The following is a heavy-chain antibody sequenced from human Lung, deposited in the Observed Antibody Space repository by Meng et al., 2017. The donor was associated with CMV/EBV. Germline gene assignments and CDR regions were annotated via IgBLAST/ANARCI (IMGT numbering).Heavy chain of an antibody. CDR3: ARAVYCIGTTCFFYPMDV. D-gene: IGHD2-2*01. CDR2: MNPNSGNT. CDR1: GYTLTSYD. J-gene: IGHJ6*02. Sequence: SLXVSXXASGYTLTSYDINWVRQATGQGLEWMGWMNPNSGNTDSAQNFQGRITMTRNTSISTAYMELSSLRSEDTAVYYCARAVYCIGTTCFFYPMDVWGQGXTVTVSS. V-gene: IGHV1-8*02.